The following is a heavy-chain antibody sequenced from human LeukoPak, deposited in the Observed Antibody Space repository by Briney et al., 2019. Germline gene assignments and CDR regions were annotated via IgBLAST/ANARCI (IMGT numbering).Heavy chain of an antibody. Sequence: ASVKVSCKASVYTFTSYYMHWVRQAPGQGVEWMGIINTSGGSTSYAQKFQGRVTMTRDTSTSTVYMELSSLRSEDTAVYYCARETGVYDILWSTLSSLYYFDYGGQGTLVSVSS. V-gene: IGHV1-46*01. CDR2: INTSGGST. CDR3: ARETGVYDILWSTLSSLYYFDY. D-gene: IGHD3-9*01. CDR1: VYTFTSYY. J-gene: IGHJ4*02.